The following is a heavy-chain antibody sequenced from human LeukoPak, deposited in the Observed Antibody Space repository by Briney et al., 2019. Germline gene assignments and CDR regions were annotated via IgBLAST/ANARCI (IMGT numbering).Heavy chain of an antibody. CDR3: ARVGYYPDYYMDV. CDR1: GYSITSGQY. Sequence: SETLSLTCTVSGYSITSGQYWGWIRQPPEKGLEWIGTIFHSGSTYYNPSLKSRVTISVDTSKNQFSLKLSSVTAADTAVYFCARVGYYPDYYMDVWGNGTTVTVSS. V-gene: IGHV4-38-2*02. J-gene: IGHJ6*03. CDR2: IFHSGST. D-gene: IGHD2-21*01.